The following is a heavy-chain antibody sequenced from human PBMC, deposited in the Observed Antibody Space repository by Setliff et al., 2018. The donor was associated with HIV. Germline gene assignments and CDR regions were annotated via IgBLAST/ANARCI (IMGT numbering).Heavy chain of an antibody. CDR1: GGSISSGTYY. CDR2: IYYSGST. CDR3: ARLRYSVFDY. J-gene: IGHJ4*01. Sequence: PSETLSLTCTVSGGSISSGTYYWSWIRQHPGKGLEWIGYIYYSGSTYYNPSLKSRVTISVDTSRNQFSLKLSSVTAADTAVYYCARLRYSVFDYWGHGTLVTVSS. D-gene: IGHD3-9*01. V-gene: IGHV4-31*03.